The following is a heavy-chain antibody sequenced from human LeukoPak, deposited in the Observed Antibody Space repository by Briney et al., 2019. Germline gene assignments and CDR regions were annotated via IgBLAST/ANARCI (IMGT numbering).Heavy chain of an antibody. CDR1: GYTFTGYY. J-gene: IGHJ4*02. V-gene: IGHV1-2*02. CDR2: INPNSGGT. D-gene: IGHD6-13*01. Sequence: GASVKVSCKASGYTFTGYYMHWVRQAPGQGLEWMGWINPNSGGTNYAQKFQGRVTMTRDTSISTAYMELSRLRSDDTAVYYCARAQRGIAAAGTPFDYWGQGTLVTVSS. CDR3: ARAQRGIAAAGTPFDY.